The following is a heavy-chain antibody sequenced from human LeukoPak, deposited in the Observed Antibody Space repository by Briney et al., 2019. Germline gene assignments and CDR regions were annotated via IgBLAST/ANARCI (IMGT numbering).Heavy chain of an antibody. CDR2: IIPIFGTA. CDR3: ARESKYYDILTGLYYSDY. D-gene: IGHD3-9*01. J-gene: IGHJ4*02. CDR1: GGTFSGYA. V-gene: IGHV1-69*01. Sequence: GSSVKVSCKASGGTFSGYAISWVRQAPGQGLEWMGGIIPIFGTANYAQKFQGRVKITAYESTSTAYMELSSLRSEDTAVYYCARESKYYDILTGLYYSDYWGQGTLVTVSS.